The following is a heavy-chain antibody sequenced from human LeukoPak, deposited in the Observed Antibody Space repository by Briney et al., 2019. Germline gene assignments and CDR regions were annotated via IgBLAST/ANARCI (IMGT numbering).Heavy chain of an antibody. CDR3: ARDYYGSGSYCFDY. J-gene: IGHJ4*02. D-gene: IGHD3-10*01. CDR1: GGTLSNYG. V-gene: IGHV1-18*01. Sequence: ASVKVSCKASGGTLSNYGVSWVRQAPGQGLEWMGWISAYNGNTKYAQKFQGRVTTTIDTSTSTAYMELRSLRSDDTAVYYCARDYYGSGSYCFDYWGQGTLVTVSS. CDR2: ISAYNGNT.